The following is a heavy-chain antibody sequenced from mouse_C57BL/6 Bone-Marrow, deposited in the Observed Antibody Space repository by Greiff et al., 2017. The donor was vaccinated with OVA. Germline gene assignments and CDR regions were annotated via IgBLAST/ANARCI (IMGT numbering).Heavy chain of an antibody. CDR3: ARSQGYGFAY. J-gene: IGHJ3*01. D-gene: IGHD2-14*01. CDR1: GYTFTSSG. V-gene: IGHV1-81*01. Sequence: QVQLQQSGAELARPGASVKLSCKASGYTFTSSGISWVKQRTGQGLEWIGEIYPRSGNTYYNEKFKGKATLTADKSSSTAYMELRSLTSEDSAVYFCARSQGYGFAYWGQGTLVTVSA. CDR2: IYPRSGNT.